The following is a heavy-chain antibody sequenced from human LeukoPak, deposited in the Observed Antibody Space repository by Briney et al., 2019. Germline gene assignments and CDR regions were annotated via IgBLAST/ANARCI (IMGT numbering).Heavy chain of an antibody. V-gene: IGHV4-38-2*02. CDR3: ARVVASTSIDS. CDR2: IYHSGST. J-gene: IGHJ4*02. D-gene: IGHD2-15*01. Sequence: SETLSLTCTVSGYSISRGYYWGWIRQPPGKGLEWIGCIYHSGSTYYNPSLKSRVTISVDTSKNQFSLKLSSVTAADTAVYYCARVVASTSIDSWGQGTLVTVSS. CDR1: GYSISRGYY.